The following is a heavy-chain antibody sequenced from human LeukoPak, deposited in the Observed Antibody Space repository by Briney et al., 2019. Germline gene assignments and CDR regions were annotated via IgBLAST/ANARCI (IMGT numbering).Heavy chain of an antibody. CDR1: GGTFSSYA. Sequence: SVKVSCKASGGTFSSYAISWVRQAPGQGLECMGGIIPIFGTANYAQKFQGRVTITADESTSTAYMELSSLRSEDTAVYYCARATHEPAELLYWRFWFDPWGQGTLVTVSS. J-gene: IGHJ5*02. CDR3: ARATHEPAELLYWRFWFDP. D-gene: IGHD2-2*02. CDR2: IIPIFGTA. V-gene: IGHV1-69*13.